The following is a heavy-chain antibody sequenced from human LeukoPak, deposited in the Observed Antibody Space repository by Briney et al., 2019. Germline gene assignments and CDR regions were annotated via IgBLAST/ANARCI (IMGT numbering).Heavy chain of an antibody. Sequence: PGGSLRLSCAASGFTFSSYGMHWVRQAPGKGLEWVAFIRYDGSNKYYADSVKGRFTISRDNSKNTLYLRMNSLRAEDTAVYYCAKEAPGYCSSTSCSDAFDIWGQGTMVTVSS. V-gene: IGHV3-30*02. CDR2: IRYDGSNK. CDR3: AKEAPGYCSSTSCSDAFDI. CDR1: GFTFSSYG. J-gene: IGHJ3*02. D-gene: IGHD2-2*01.